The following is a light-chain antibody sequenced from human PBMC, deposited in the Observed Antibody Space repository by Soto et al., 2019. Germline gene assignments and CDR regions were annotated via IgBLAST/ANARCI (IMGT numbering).Light chain of an antibody. CDR2: DVS. Sequence: DIQMTQSPSTLSASVGDRVTITCRASQTVERWLAWYQQKPGKAPNLLISDVSSLENGVPSRVSGSGSATKFTLTISGLQPDDFATYYCQQYKDSMWTFGQGTKVDNK. V-gene: IGKV1-5*01. CDR3: QQYKDSMWT. J-gene: IGKJ1*01. CDR1: QTVERW.